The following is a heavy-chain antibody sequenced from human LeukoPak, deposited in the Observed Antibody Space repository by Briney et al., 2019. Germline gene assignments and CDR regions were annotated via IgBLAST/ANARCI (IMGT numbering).Heavy chain of an antibody. Sequence: GASVKVSCKASGYTFTSYQMHWVRQAPGQGLEWMGIINPSGGTTNYAQKFRGRVTMTRDTSISTAYMELSRLRSDDTAVYYCAIPHPDSNYFKGLHYYYYMDVWGKGTTVTVSS. CDR3: AIPHPDSNYFKGLHYYYYMDV. CDR2: INPSGGTT. V-gene: IGHV1-46*01. J-gene: IGHJ6*03. D-gene: IGHD4-11*01. CDR1: GYTFTSYQ.